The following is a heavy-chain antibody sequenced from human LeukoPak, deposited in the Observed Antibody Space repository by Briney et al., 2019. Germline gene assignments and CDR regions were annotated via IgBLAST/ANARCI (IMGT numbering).Heavy chain of an antibody. V-gene: IGHV3-30*04. CDR1: GFIFSYYA. Sequence: PGGSLRLSCAASGFIFSYYAMHWVRQAPGEGLEWVAVISYDGNKKYYGDSVKGRFTISRDNSKNTLYLQMNSLRGEDTAVYYCARDQTGTYNVDSWGQGTLITVSS. CDR3: ARDQTGTYNVDS. D-gene: IGHD1-26*01. J-gene: IGHJ4*02. CDR2: ISYDGNKK.